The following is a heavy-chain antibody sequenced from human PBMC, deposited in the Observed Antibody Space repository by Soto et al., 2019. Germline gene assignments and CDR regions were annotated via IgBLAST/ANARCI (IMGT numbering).Heavy chain of an antibody. CDR3: TRDINHYYDSSGYYYGVYYYGMDV. J-gene: IGHJ6*02. Sequence: GGSLRLSCTASGFTFGDYAMSWFRQAPGKGLEWLGFIRSKAYGGTTEYAASVKGRFTISRDDYKSIAYLQMNSLKTEDTAVYYCTRDINHYYDSSGYYYGVYYYGMDVWGQGTTVTVSS. D-gene: IGHD3-22*01. CDR1: GFTFGDYA. CDR2: IRSKAYGGTT. V-gene: IGHV3-49*03.